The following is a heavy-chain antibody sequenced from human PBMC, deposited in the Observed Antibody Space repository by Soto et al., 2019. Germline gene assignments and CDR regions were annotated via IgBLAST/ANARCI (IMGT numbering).Heavy chain of an antibody. CDR2: IWYDGSNK. J-gene: IGHJ5*02. Sequence: PGGSLRLSCAASGFTFSSYGMHWVRQAPGKGLEWVAVIWYDGSNKYYADSVKGRFTISRDNSKNTLYLQMNSLRAEDTAVYYCAREYSSSSGWFDPWGQGTLVTVSS. V-gene: IGHV3-33*01. CDR3: AREYSSSSGWFDP. D-gene: IGHD6-6*01. CDR1: GFTFSSYG.